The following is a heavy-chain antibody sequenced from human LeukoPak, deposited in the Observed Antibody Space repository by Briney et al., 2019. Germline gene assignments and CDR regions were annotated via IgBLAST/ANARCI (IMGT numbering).Heavy chain of an antibody. Sequence: PGGSLRLSCAASGFTFSDYYMSWIRQAPGKGLEWVSYISNSGRAIYYADSVKGRFTISRDNSREMLYLQMNSLRVEDTAVYYCAKDPNGDYVGAFDSWGQGTMVTVS. CDR2: ISNSGRAI. V-gene: IGHV3-11*01. J-gene: IGHJ3*02. CDR1: GFTFSDYY. CDR3: AKDPNGDYVGAFDS. D-gene: IGHD4-17*01.